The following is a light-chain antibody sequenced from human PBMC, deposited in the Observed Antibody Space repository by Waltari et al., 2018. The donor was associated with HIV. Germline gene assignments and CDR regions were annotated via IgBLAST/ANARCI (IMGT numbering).Light chain of an antibody. CDR2: WAS. CDR3: QQYYNPPYT. J-gene: IGKJ2*01. Sequence: DIVMTQSPYSLSVSLGERATINCKSNQSVLHILNNKNYLAWYQQKPGQPPKLLIFWASTRESGVPDRFSGSGSGTDFTLTISSLQSEDVAVYYCQQYYNPPYTFGQGTKLEIK. V-gene: IGKV4-1*01. CDR1: QSVLHILNNKNY.